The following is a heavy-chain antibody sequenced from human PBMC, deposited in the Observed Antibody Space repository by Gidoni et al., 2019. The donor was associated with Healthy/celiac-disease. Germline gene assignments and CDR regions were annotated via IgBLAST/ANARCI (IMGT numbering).Heavy chain of an antibody. CDR2: ISAYNGNT. J-gene: IGHJ6*02. V-gene: IGHV1-18*01. CDR1: GYTFTSYG. D-gene: IGHD3-3*01. Sequence: QVQLVQSGAEVKKPGASVTVSCKASGYTFTSYGISWVRQAPGQGLEWMGWISAYNGNTNYAQKLQGRVTMTTDTSTSTAYMELRSLRSDDTAVYYCARFFDFWSGKGFYYYYGMDVWGQGTTVTVSS. CDR3: ARFFDFWSGKGFYYYYGMDV.